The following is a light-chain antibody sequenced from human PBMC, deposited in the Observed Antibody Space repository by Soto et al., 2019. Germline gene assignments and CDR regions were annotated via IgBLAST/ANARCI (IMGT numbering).Light chain of an antibody. CDR2: GNS. V-gene: IGLV1-40*01. Sequence: QSVLTQPPSVSGAPGQRVTISCTGSSSNIGAGYDVHWYQQLPGTAPKLLIYGNSNRPSGVPDRFSGSKSGTSASLAITGLHAEDEADYYCQSYDSSLSGSLVFGTGTKLTVL. J-gene: IGLJ1*01. CDR1: SSNIGAGYD. CDR3: QSYDSSLSGSLV.